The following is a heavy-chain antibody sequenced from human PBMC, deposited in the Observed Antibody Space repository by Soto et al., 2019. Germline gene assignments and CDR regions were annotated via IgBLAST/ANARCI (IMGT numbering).Heavy chain of an antibody. D-gene: IGHD1-26*01. V-gene: IGHV3-21*01. CDR2: ISSSSSYI. J-gene: IGHJ4*02. CDR1: GFTFSSYS. Sequence: RRLSCAASGFTFSSYSMNWVRQAPGKGLEWVSSISSSSSYIYYADSVKGRFTISRDNAKNSLYLQMNSLRAEDTAVYYCARQQSGFFDYWGQGTLVTVSS. CDR3: ARQQSGFFDY.